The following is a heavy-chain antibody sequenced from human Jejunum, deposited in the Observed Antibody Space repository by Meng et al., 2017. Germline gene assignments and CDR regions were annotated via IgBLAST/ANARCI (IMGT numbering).Heavy chain of an antibody. CDR1: GGSINSGSYY. V-gene: IGHV4-61*02. D-gene: IGHD3-9*01. J-gene: IGHJ4*02. Sequence: SETLSLTCTVSGGSINSGSYYWSWIRQPAGKGLEWIGRIYTSGNTNYNPSLKSRVTMSVDTSKNQFSLKLSSVTAADMAVYYCARAGRFERQYYFDYWGQGTLVTVSS. CDR3: ARAGRFERQYYFDY. CDR2: IYTSGNT.